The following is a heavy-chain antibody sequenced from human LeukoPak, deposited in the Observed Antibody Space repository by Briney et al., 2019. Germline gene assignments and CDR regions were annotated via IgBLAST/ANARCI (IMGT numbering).Heavy chain of an antibody. D-gene: IGHD3-10*01. CDR3: ARSCGSGFYFDY. Sequence: GGSLRLSCVASAFTFTDYWMGWVRQAPGKGLEGVANINRDGSETYYMDSVKGRFTISRDNAKNLLYLQMSSLRVEDTAVYYCARSCGSGFYFDYWGQGTLVTVSS. V-gene: IGHV3-7*01. CDR2: INRDGSET. CDR1: AFTFTDYW. J-gene: IGHJ4*02.